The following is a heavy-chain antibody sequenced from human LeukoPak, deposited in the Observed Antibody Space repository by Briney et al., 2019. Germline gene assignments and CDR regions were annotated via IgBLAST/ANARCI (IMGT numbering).Heavy chain of an antibody. CDR3: ARVRDGYNF. CDR1: GFTFGTYG. D-gene: IGHD5-24*01. J-gene: IGHJ4*02. V-gene: IGHV3-30*03. Sequence: GGSLRLSCAASGFTFGTYGMHWVRQAPGKGLEWVAFISYDGSNKHYADSVKGRFTISRDNSKNSLYLQMNSLRAEDTAVYYCARVRDGYNFGGQGTLVTVSS. CDR2: ISYDGSNK.